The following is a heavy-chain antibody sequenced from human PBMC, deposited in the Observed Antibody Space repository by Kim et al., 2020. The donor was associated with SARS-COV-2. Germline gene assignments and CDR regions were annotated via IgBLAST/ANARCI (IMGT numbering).Heavy chain of an antibody. CDR3: ARDGRQLVSYYYYGMDV. J-gene: IGHJ6*02. Sequence: VKGRFTISRDNAKNTLYLQMNSLRAEDTAVYYCARDGRQLVSYYYYGMDVWGQGTTVTVSS. D-gene: IGHD6-13*01. V-gene: IGHV3-30*01.